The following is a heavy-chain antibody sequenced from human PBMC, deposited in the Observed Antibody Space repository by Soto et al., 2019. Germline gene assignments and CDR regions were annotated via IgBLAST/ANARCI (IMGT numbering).Heavy chain of an antibody. CDR3: VKDRMAYNSVWDPFDI. V-gene: IGHV1-18*01. Sequence: GPSVNVFWKASGYTFTNYGISWVRQANGQGLEWMGWISAYNGNTNYAQKLQGRVTMTTDTSTSTAYMELNSLRAEDTAVYYCVKDRMAYNSVWDPFDIWGQGTMVTVSS. D-gene: IGHD1-20*01. J-gene: IGHJ3*02. CDR1: GYTFTNYG. CDR2: ISAYNGNT.